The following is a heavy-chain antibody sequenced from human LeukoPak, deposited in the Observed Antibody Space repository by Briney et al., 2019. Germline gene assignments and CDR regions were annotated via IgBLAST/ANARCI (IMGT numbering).Heavy chain of an antibody. V-gene: IGHV1-69*04. CDR3: ARDLPTSSPRAENY. D-gene: IGHD6-6*01. J-gene: IGHJ4*02. Sequence: ASVKVSCKASGGAFSSYTISWVRQAPGQGLEWMGRIIPILGIANYAQKFQGRVTITADKSTSTAYMELSSLRSEDTAVYYCARDLPTSSPRAENYWGQGTLVTVSS. CDR1: GGAFSSYT. CDR2: IIPILGIA.